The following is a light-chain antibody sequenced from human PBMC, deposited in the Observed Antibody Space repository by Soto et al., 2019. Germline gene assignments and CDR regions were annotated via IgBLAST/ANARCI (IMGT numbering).Light chain of an antibody. Sequence: QSALTQPASVSGSPGQSITISCTGTSSDVGGYEYVSWYQQHPGKAPKLMLYEVSYRPSGVSNRFSGSKSGNTASLTISGLQAEDEADYYCTSYTISSHYGFGSGTQVTVL. CDR2: EVS. J-gene: IGLJ1*01. V-gene: IGLV2-14*01. CDR1: SSDVGGYEY. CDR3: TSYTISSHYG.